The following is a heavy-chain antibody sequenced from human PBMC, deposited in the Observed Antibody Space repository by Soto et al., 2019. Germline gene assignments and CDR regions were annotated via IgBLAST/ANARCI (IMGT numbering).Heavy chain of an antibody. CDR3: ARDLFGKYGSGSYNWFDP. CDR1: GGSISSYY. CDR2: IYYSGST. D-gene: IGHD3-10*01. Sequence: SETLSLTCTVSGGSISSYYWSWIRQPPGKGLEWIGYIYYSGSTNYNPSLKSRVTISVDTSKNQFSLKLSSVTAADTAVYYCARDLFGKYGSGSYNWFDPWGQGTLVTVSS. J-gene: IGHJ5*02. V-gene: IGHV4-59*01.